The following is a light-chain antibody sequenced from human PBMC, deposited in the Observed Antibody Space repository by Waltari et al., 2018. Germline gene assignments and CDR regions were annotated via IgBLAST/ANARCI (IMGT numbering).Light chain of an antibody. CDR3: QQLNFYPLT. CDR1: QDLNTY. J-gene: IGKJ4*01. Sequence: DLQLTQSPSSLSASVGASVTITCRASQDLNTYLAWYQLRPGNAPKLLIFLASELQSGVPSRFSGSGSGTEFTLTISGLQPDDFATYYCQQLNFYPLTFGGGTRVEIK. V-gene: IGKV1-9*01. CDR2: LAS.